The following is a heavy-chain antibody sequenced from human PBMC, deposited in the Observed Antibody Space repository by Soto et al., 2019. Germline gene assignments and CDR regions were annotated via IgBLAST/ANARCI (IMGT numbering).Heavy chain of an antibody. CDR2: ISAHNGNT. CDR3: ARDLWMGGTYNVMGI. J-gene: IGHJ6*02. Sequence: QVQLVQSGAEVTKAGASVKVSCKASGYTFTSYGFSWVRQAPGQGLEWMGWISAHNGNTNYPQKFQGRVTMTTDTYTSTAYMELKSLRTDDTAVYYCARDLWMGGTYNVMGIWGQGTMVTVAS. V-gene: IGHV1-18*01. D-gene: IGHD1-26*01. CDR1: GYTFTSYG.